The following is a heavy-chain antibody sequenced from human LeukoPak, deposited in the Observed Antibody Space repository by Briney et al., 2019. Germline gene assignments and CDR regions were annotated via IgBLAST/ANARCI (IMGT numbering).Heavy chain of an antibody. CDR1: GFTFDDYG. J-gene: IGHJ4*02. V-gene: IGHV3-48*03. Sequence: GGSLRLSCAASGFTFDDYGMNWVRQAPGKGLEWVSFISSSAGVTYYIDSVKGRFTISRDNAKNSLSLQMNSLRAEDTAVYYCARVSYSSSYYWDYWGQGTLVTVSS. CDR2: ISSSAGVT. D-gene: IGHD6-19*01. CDR3: ARVSYSSSYYWDY.